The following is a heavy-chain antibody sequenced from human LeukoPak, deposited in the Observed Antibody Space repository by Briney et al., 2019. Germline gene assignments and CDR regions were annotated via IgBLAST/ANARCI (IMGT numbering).Heavy chain of an antibody. CDR1: GYTFSRYG. D-gene: IGHD3-9*01. Sequence: ASVKVSCKASGYTFSRYGFSWVRQAPGQGLEWMGWISPYNGNTNYAKKLQGRVTMSRATSTSTAYTEMMSLRSDDTAVYYCAREPNRNYDLLTGSYYYGMDVWGQGTTVTVSS. V-gene: IGHV1-18*01. CDR2: ISPYNGNT. J-gene: IGHJ6*02. CDR3: AREPNRNYDLLTGSYYYGMDV.